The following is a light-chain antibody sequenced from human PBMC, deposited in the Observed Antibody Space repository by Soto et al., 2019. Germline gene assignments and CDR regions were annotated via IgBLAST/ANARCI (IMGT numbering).Light chain of an antibody. J-gene: IGLJ3*02. V-gene: IGLV2-8*01. CDR2: EVN. Sequence: QSALTQPPSASGSPGQSVTISCTGTSSDVGGYNYVSWYQQHPGKAPKLMIYEVNKRPSGVPDRFSGSKSGNTASLTVSGLQTEDDADYYCSSFAGSNNLRMFGGGTKLTVL. CDR3: SSFAGSNNLRM. CDR1: SSDVGGYNY.